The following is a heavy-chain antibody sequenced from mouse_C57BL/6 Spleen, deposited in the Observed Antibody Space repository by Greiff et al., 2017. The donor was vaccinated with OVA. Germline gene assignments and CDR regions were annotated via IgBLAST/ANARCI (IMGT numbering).Heavy chain of an antibody. J-gene: IGHJ1*03. V-gene: IGHV2-2*01. CDR3: ARKRLYYDYDVDWYFDV. D-gene: IGHD2-4*01. CDR2: IWSGGST. CDR1: GFSLTSYG. Sequence: VQLQQSGPGLVQPSQSLSITCTVSGFSLTSYGVHWVRQSPGKGLEWLGVIWSGGSTDYNAVFISRLSISKDNSKSQVFFKMNSLQADDTAIYYCARKRLYYDYDVDWYFDVWGTGTTVTVSS.